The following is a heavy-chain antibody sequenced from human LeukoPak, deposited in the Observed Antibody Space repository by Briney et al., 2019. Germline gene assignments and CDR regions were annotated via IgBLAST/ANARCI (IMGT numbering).Heavy chain of an antibody. V-gene: IGHV3-15*01. Sequence: GGSLRLSCAASGFTFSNAWMSWVRQAPGKGLEWVGRIKSKTDGGTTDYAAPVKGRFTISRDDSKNTLYLQMNSLKTEGTAVYYCTTETQDDYYDSSGYYYPYWGQGTLVTVSS. CDR1: GFTFSNAW. CDR3: TTETQDDYYDSSGYYYPY. D-gene: IGHD3-22*01. CDR2: IKSKTDGGTT. J-gene: IGHJ4*02.